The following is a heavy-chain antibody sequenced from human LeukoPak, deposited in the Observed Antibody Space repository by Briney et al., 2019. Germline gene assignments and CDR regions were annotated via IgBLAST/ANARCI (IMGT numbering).Heavy chain of an antibody. CDR2: ISGSGGST. Sequence: GGSLRLSCAASGFTFSSYAMSWVRQAPGKGLEWVSAISGSGGSTYYTDSVKGRFTISRDNSKNTLYLQMNSLRAEDTAVYYCARISLYYYDSSGYYPAFDYWGQGTLVTVSS. J-gene: IGHJ4*02. CDR1: GFTFSSYA. CDR3: ARISLYYYDSSGYYPAFDY. D-gene: IGHD3-22*01. V-gene: IGHV3-23*01.